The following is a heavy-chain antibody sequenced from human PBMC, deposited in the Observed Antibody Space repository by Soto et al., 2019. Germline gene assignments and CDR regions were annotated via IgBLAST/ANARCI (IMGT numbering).Heavy chain of an antibody. Sequence: EVQLLESGGGLVQPGGSLRLSCAASGFTFSSYAMSWVRQAPGKGLEWVSAISGSGGSTYYADSVKGRFTISRDNSKNTLYLQMNSLRAEDTAVYYCAKDRYCSSTSCQGPRGYWGQGTLVTVSS. CDR2: ISGSGGST. V-gene: IGHV3-23*01. D-gene: IGHD2-2*01. CDR3: AKDRYCSSTSCQGPRGY. J-gene: IGHJ4*02. CDR1: GFTFSSYA.